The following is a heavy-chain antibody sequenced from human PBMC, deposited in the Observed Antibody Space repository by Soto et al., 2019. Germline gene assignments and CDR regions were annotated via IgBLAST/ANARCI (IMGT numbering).Heavy chain of an antibody. Sequence: QVQLVQSGAEVKKPGSSVKVSCKASGGTFSSYTISWVRQAPGQGLEWMGRIIPILGIANYAQKFQGRVTITADQYTSTGYMELSSLRSEDTAVYYCAREGDDPGYSSSWYRGLSSDYYYYYGMDVWGQGTTVTVSS. CDR2: IIPILGIA. CDR1: GGTFSSYT. V-gene: IGHV1-69*08. J-gene: IGHJ6*02. D-gene: IGHD6-13*01. CDR3: AREGDDPGYSSSWYRGLSSDYYYYYGMDV.